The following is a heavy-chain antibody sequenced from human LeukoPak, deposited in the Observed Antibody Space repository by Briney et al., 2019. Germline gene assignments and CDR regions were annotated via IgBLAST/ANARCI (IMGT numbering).Heavy chain of an antibody. J-gene: IGHJ6*02. CDR1: GGSFSGYY. V-gene: IGHV4-34*01. CDR3: AREGWNDVYYYYYGMDV. Sequence: SETLSLTCAVYGGSFSGYYWSWIRQPPGKGLEWIGEINHSGSTNYNPSLKSRVTISVDTSKNQFSLKLSSVTAADTAVYYCAREGWNDVYYYYYGMDVWGQGTTVTVSS. D-gene: IGHD1-1*01. CDR2: INHSGST.